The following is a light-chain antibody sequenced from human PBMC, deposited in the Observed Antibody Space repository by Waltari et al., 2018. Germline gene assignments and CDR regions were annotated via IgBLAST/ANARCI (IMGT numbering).Light chain of an antibody. J-gene: IGLJ3*02. CDR3: FSAADNNQV. CDR1: VLAKKY. V-gene: IGLV3-27*01. CDR2: KDT. Sequence: SYELTQPSSVSVSPGQTARITCSGDVLAKKYARWFQQKPGRAPVLVIYKDTERPSGIPSPFSCSTSWITVTLTISGAQVEDEADYYCFSAADNNQVFGGGTKLTVL.